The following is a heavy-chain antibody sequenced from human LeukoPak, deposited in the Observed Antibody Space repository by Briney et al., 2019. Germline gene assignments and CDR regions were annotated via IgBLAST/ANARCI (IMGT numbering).Heavy chain of an antibody. CDR2: ISWNSGSI. CDR3: ATLPD. J-gene: IGHJ4*02. V-gene: IGHV3-9*01. CDR1: GFTFDDYA. Sequence: GRSLRLSCAASGFTFDDYAMRWVRQAPGKGLEWVSGISWNSGSIGYADSVKGRFTISRDNAKNSLYLQMNSLRAEDTSLYYCATLPDGGQGTLVTVSS.